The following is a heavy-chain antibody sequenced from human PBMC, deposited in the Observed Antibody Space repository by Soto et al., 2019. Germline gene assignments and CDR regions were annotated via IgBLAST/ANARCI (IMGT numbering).Heavy chain of an antibody. Sequence: EVQLMQSGAEVKKPGESLKISCKGSGYSFTSYWIGWVRQMPGKGLEWMGIIYPGDSDTRYSPSFQGQVTISADKSISTAYLQWSSLKASDTAMYYCARQIADYDSLTGYYNYYYYMDVWGKVTTVTVSS. CDR1: GYSFTSYW. D-gene: IGHD3-9*01. V-gene: IGHV5-51*01. CDR2: IYPGDSDT. J-gene: IGHJ6*03. CDR3: ARQIADYDSLTGYYNYYYYMDV.